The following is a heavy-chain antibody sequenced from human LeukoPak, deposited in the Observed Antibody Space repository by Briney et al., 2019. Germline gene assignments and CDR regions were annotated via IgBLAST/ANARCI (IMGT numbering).Heavy chain of an antibody. V-gene: IGHV3-48*03. CDR3: ASSGYSYGLFDY. CDR1: GFTFSSYE. J-gene: IGHJ4*02. D-gene: IGHD5-18*01. CDR2: ISSSGSTI. Sequence: GGSLRLSCAASGFTFSSYEMNWVRQAPGKGLEWVSYISSSGSTIYYADSVKGRFTISRDNAKNSLYLQMNSLRAEDTAVYYCASSGYSYGLFDYWGQGTLVIVSS.